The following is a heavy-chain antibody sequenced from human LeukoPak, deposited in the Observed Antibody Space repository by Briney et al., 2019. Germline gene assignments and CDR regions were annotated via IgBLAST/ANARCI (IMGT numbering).Heavy chain of an antibody. J-gene: IGHJ5*02. V-gene: IGHV3-66*01. CDR3: ARDRGWFDP. CDR2: IYSGGNT. CDR1: RLIVSSNY. Sequence: GSLRLSCAASRLIVSSNYMAWVRQAPGKGLEWVSVIYSGGNTYYADSVKGRFTISRDNSKNTLYLQMNSLRAEDTAVYYCARDRGWFDPWGLGTLVTVSS.